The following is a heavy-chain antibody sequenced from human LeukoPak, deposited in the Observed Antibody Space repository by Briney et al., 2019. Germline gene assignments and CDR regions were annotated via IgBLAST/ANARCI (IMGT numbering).Heavy chain of an antibody. D-gene: IGHD6-13*01. V-gene: IGHV3-74*01. Sequence: GGSLRLSCAASGFTFSSYWMHWVRQAPGKGLVWVSRINSDGSSTSYADSVKGRFTISRDNAKNTLYLQMNSLRAEDTAVYYCARVRQGIAAAGMDYWGQGTPVTVSS. CDR3: ARVRQGIAAAGMDY. CDR2: INSDGSST. CDR1: GFTFSSYW. J-gene: IGHJ4*02.